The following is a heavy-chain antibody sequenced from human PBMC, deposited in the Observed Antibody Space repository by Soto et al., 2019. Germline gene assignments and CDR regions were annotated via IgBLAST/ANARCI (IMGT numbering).Heavy chain of an antibody. CDR1: GCTSSDHA. V-gene: IGHV3-49*04. Sequence: PLRVSWTFAGCTSSDHALTWVRQAPGKGLEWVGFTTSQSYGGTTEYAASVKGRFTISRDDSKSIAYLQMNSLQTADTAIYYCARDGDFYGMDVWGQGPPVTVSS. J-gene: IGHJ6*02. CDR2: TTSQSYGGTT. D-gene: IGHD3-3*01. CDR3: ARDGDFYGMDV.